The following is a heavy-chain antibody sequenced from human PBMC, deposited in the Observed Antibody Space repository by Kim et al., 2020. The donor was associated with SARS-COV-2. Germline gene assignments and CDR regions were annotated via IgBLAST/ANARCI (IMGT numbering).Heavy chain of an antibody. Sequence: SETLSLTCSVSGGSITSAGYYWGWLRQPPGKGLEWIGSFYYGGSTYYNPSLETRVTISVDTSKNQFSLKLISVTAADTAVYFCARGRGLWFGERWGQGTL. CDR3: ARGRGLWFGER. V-gene: IGHV4-39*07. CDR2: FYYGGST. J-gene: IGHJ4*02. CDR1: GGSITSAGYY. D-gene: IGHD3-10*01.